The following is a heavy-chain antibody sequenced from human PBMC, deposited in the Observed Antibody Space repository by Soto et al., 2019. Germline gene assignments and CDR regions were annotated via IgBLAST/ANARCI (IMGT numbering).Heavy chain of an antibody. CDR1: GFRFEQYV. CDR3: ITAAPIESIAD. Sequence: VQVVASGGGLVQPGRSLRLSCAVSGFRFEQYVMHWVRQGPGKGLECVSTVSPTGDTVAYADSVEGRFTVSRDNAKNSLYLQLTSPNGDDPAFYHCITAAPIESIADWAQGPLVTVSS. J-gene: IGHJ4*02. D-gene: IGHD2-21*01. CDR2: VSPTGDTV. V-gene: IGHV3-9*01.